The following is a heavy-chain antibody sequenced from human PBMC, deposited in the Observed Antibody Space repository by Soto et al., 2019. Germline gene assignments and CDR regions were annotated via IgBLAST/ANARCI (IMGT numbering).Heavy chain of an antibody. J-gene: IGHJ4*02. V-gene: IGHV3-30*18. CDR2: ISYDGSNK. CDR3: AKLIVATWSGFDY. D-gene: IGHD5-12*01. CDR1: GLSLSSYG. Sequence: GSLRLSCAAAGLSLSSYGMHWVRQAPGKGLEWVAVISYDGSNKYYADSVKGRFTISRDNSKNTLYLQMNSLRAEDTAVYYCAKLIVATWSGFDYWGQGTLVTVSS.